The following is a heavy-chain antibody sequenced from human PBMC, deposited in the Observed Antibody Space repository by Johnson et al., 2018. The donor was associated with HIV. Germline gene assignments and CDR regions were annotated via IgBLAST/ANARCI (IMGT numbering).Heavy chain of an antibody. CDR1: GFTFSSYW. CDR3: ARGRGSGRDAFDI. V-gene: IGHV3-7*03. CDR2: IKQDGSEK. D-gene: IGHD3-10*01. J-gene: IGHJ3*02. Sequence: VQLVESGGGLVQPGGSLRLSCAASGFTFSSYWMSWVRQAPGKGLEWVANIKQDGSEKYYVDAVKGRFTISRDNAKNSLYLQMNSLRAEDTAVYYCARGRGSGRDAFDIWGQGTMVTVSS.